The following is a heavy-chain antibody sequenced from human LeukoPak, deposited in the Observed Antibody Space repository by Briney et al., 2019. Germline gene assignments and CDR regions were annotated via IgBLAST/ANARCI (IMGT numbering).Heavy chain of an antibody. D-gene: IGHD3-9*01. CDR1: GYTFSTYW. J-gene: IGHJ4*02. V-gene: IGHV5-51*01. CDR2: IYPPQSDA. CDR3: GASPSATGAERYY. Sequence: GESLKISCKGSGYTFSTYWIGWVRQMPGKGLEWMGVIYPPQSDAKYSPSFRGQVSISVDRSISTVYLQWNSLKASDSAVYYCGASPSATGAERYYWGQGTLVTVSS.